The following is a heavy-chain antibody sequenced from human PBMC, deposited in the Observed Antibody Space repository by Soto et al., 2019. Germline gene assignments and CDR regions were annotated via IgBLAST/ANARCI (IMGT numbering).Heavy chain of an antibody. Sequence: GRPLRFSXAASGFTFSSYEMNWVPQAPGKGLEWVSYISSSGSTIYYADSVKGRFTISRDNAKNSLYLQMNSLRAEDTAVYYCARDSEVFDWLLLAFDYWGQGTMVPVSS. D-gene: IGHD3-9*01. CDR1: GFTFSSYE. CDR3: ARDSEVFDWLLLAFDY. J-gene: IGHJ4*02. CDR2: ISSSGSTI. V-gene: IGHV3-48*03.